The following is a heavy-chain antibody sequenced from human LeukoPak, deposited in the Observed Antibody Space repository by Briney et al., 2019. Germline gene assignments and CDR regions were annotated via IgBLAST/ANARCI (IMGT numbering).Heavy chain of an antibody. CDR3: TRGTAVAGTVDYFDY. Sequence: GGSLRLSCTASGFTFGDYATSWVRQAPGKGLEWVGFIRSKAYGGTTEYAASVKGRFTISRDDSKSIAYLQMNSLKTEDTAVYYCTRGTAVAGTVDYFDYWGQGTLVTVSS. V-gene: IGHV3-49*04. CDR2: IRSKAYGGTT. J-gene: IGHJ4*02. D-gene: IGHD6-19*01. CDR1: GFTFGDYA.